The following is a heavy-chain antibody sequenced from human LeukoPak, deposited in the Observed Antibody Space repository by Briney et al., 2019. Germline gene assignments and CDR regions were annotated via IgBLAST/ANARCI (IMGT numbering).Heavy chain of an antibody. CDR1: GYTFTGYY. CDR2: INPNSGVT. D-gene: IGHD2-2*01. CDR3: ARPYCTTTNCYDY. J-gene: IGHJ4*02. Sequence: SVTVSCKASGYTFTGYYMHWVRQAPGQGLEWMGWINPNSGVTNYAQKFQGRVTMTRDTSISTAYMELSSLRSDDTAVYYCARPYCTTTNCYDYWGQGTLVTVSS. V-gene: IGHV1-2*02.